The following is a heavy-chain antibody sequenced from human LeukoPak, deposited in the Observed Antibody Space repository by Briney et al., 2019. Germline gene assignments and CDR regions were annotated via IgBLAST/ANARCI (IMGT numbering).Heavy chain of an antibody. J-gene: IGHJ4*02. CDR1: GYTFSGYY. CDR3: ARDVLLWFGELSHHVFDY. Sequence: GASVKVSCKASGYTFSGYYIHWVRQAPGQGLEWMGWINPNSGGTNYAQKFQGRVTMTRDTSISTAYMELSRLRSDDTAVYYCARDVLLWFGELSHHVFDYWGQGTLVTVSS. V-gene: IGHV1-2*02. CDR2: INPNSGGT. D-gene: IGHD3-10*01.